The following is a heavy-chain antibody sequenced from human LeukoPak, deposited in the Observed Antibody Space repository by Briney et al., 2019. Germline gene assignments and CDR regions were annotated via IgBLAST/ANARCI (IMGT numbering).Heavy chain of an antibody. CDR2: IYPGDSDT. CDR3: ARRGYSYGYGPDY. J-gene: IGHJ4*02. CDR1: GYSFTSYR. D-gene: IGHD5-18*01. Sequence: GESLKISCKGSGYSFTSYRIGWVRQMPGKGLEWMGIIYPGDSDTRYSPSFQGQVTISADKSISTAYLQWSSLKASDTAMYYCARRGYSYGYGPDYWGQGTLVTVSS. V-gene: IGHV5-51*01.